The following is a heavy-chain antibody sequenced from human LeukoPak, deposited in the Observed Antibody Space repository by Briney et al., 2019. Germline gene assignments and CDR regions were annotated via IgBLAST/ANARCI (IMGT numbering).Heavy chain of an antibody. CDR2: MSPNSGNT. V-gene: IGHV1-8*01. CDR1: GYTFTSYD. CDR3: ARALTQYYDSSAAAGY. J-gene: IGHJ4*02. Sequence: ASVKVSCKASGYTFTSYDINWVRQAPGQGLEWMGWMSPNSGNTGYAQKFQGRVTMTRNTSISTAYMELSSLRSEDTAVYYCARALTQYYDSSAAAGYWGQGTLVTVSS. D-gene: IGHD3-22*01.